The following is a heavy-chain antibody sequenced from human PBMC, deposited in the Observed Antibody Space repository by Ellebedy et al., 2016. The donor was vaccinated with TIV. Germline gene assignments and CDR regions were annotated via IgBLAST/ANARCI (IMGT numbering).Heavy chain of an antibody. CDR2: ISSNAATI. Sequence: GESLKISXVASGFTFSDYSMNWVRQAPGKGLKWISYISSNAATIHYADSVKGRFTISRDNAKNSLFLQMNSLRAEDTAVYYCESGGSSEWGQGTLVTVSS. V-gene: IGHV3-48*01. D-gene: IGHD4-23*01. J-gene: IGHJ4*02. CDR1: GFTFSDYS. CDR3: ESGGSSE.